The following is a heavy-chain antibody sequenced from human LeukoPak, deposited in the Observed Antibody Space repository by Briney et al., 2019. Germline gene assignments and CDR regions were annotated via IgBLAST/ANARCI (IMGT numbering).Heavy chain of an antibody. CDR1: GGTVISYA. J-gene: IGHJ4*02. D-gene: IGHD6-6*01. CDR3: AREEGGSSSSDF. V-gene: IGHV1-69*05. Sequence: SVKVSCKASGGTVISYAISWGRQAPGQGLEWMGRIIPIFGTANYAQTLQGRVTITTDESTSTAYMELSSLRSEDTAVYYCAREEGGSSSSDFWGQGTLVTVSS. CDR2: IIPIFGTA.